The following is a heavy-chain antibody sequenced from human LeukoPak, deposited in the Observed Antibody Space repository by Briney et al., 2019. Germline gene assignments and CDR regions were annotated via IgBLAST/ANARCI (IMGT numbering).Heavy chain of an antibody. CDR2: IGHDGSKI. CDR3: AKDHVTWGNRYFDH. D-gene: IGHD3-16*01. J-gene: IGHJ4*02. CDR1: GLSFSTFG. Sequence: PGGSLRLSCAASGLSFSTFGMHWVRQAPGKGLEWVAFIGHDGSKIYYADSVQGRFTISRDNSKNTLYLEMNSLSGEDTALYYCAKDHVTWGNRYFDHWGQGTLGTVSS. V-gene: IGHV3-30*02.